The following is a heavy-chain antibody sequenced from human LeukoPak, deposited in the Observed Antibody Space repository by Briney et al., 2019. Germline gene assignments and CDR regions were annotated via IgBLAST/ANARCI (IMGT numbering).Heavy chain of an antibody. CDR1: GGSISSYY. Sequence: SETLSLTCTVSGGSISSYYWGWIRQPPGKGLEWIGYIYYSGSTNYNPSLKSRVTISVDTSKNQFSLKLSSVTAADTAVYYCARLAVTRLPYFDYWGQGALVTVSS. CDR2: IYYSGST. V-gene: IGHV4-59*08. J-gene: IGHJ4*02. CDR3: ARLAVTRLPYFDY. D-gene: IGHD2-21*02.